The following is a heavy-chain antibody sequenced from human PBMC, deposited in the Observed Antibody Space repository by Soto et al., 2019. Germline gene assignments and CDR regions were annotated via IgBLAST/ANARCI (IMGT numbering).Heavy chain of an antibody. D-gene: IGHD6-19*01. V-gene: IGHV5-51*01. J-gene: IGHJ4*02. Sequence: EVQLVQSGAEVKKPGESLQISCKGSGYSFTHYWIGWVRQMPGKRLEWMGIIYTGDSDTRYSPSFQGQVTISADKSISTGCLQWSSLKASDTAMYYCARHDDHSSGWYYFDYWGQGTLVTVSS. CDR2: IYTGDSDT. CDR3: ARHDDHSSGWYYFDY. CDR1: GYSFTHYW.